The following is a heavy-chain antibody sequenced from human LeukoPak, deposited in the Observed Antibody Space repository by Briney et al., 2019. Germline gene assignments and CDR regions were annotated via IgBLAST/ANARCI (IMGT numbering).Heavy chain of an antibody. V-gene: IGHV3-30-3*01. Sequence: PGGSLRLSCAASGFTFSSYAMHWVRQAPGKGLEWVAVISYDGSNKYYADSVKGRFTISRDNSKNTLYLQMNSLRAEDTAVYYCARDAVDYDSSGYYFNWFDPWGQGTLVTVSS. CDR2: ISYDGSNK. J-gene: IGHJ5*02. CDR3: ARDAVDYDSSGYYFNWFDP. D-gene: IGHD3-22*01. CDR1: GFTFSSYA.